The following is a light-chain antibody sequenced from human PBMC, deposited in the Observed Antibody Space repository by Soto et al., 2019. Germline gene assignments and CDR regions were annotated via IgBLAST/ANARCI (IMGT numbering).Light chain of an antibody. CDR3: QQYESYSPLT. CDR1: QSIRSW. CDR2: DAS. V-gene: IGKV1-5*01. J-gene: IGKJ4*01. Sequence: DIQMTQSPSTLSASVGDRVTMPRPASQSIRSWLAWYQQKPGKAPKLLIYDASSLESGVPSRFSGRRSGTEFTLTISSLQPDDLGTYYCQQYESYSPLTFGGGTKVDI.